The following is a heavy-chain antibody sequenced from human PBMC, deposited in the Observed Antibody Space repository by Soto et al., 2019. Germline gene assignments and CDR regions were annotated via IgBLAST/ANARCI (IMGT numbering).Heavy chain of an antibody. CDR2: SSGSGGYT. CDR3: AKEKVAPGGAFDI. Sequence: EVQLLESGGGLVQPGGSLRLSCAASGFTFSSYAMSWVRQAPGKGLEWVSVSSGSGGYTYYADSVKGRFTISRDNSKDTLYLQMNSLRAEDRAVYYCAKEKVAPGGAFDIWGQGTMVTVSS. CDR1: GFTFSSYA. V-gene: IGHV3-23*01. D-gene: IGHD2-15*01. J-gene: IGHJ3*02.